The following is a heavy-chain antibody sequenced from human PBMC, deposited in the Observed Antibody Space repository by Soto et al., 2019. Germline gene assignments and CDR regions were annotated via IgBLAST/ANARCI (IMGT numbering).Heavy chain of an antibody. V-gene: IGHV1-69*06. J-gene: IGHJ5*02. Sequence: ASVKVSCKASGGTFSSYAISWVRQAPGQGLEWMGGIIPIFGTANYAQKFQGRVTITADKSTSTAYMELSSLRSEDKAVYYCARGGTYGDSHNWFDPWGQGTLVTVSS. CDR2: IIPIFGTA. CDR3: ARGGTYGDSHNWFDP. CDR1: GGTFSSYA. D-gene: IGHD4-17*01.